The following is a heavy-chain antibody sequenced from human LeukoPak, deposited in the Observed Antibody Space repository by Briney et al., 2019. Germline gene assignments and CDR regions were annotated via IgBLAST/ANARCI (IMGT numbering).Heavy chain of an antibody. D-gene: IGHD3-10*01. J-gene: IGHJ4*02. CDR2: ISAYNGNT. CDR3: AREPLLWFGELSLYFGY. V-gene: IGHV1-18*01. CDR1: GYTFTSYG. Sequence: ASVKVSCKASGYTFTSYGISWVRQAPGQGLEWMGWISAYNGNTNYAQKLQGRVTMTTDTSTSTAYMELRSLRSDDTAVYYCAREPLLWFGELSLYFGYWGQGTLVTVSS.